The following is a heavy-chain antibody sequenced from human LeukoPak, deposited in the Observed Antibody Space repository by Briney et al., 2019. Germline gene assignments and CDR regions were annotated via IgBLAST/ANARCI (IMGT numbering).Heavy chain of an antibody. CDR3: ARQQRYSYGHNWFDP. V-gene: IGHV5-10-1*01. J-gene: IGHJ5*02. D-gene: IGHD5-18*01. Sequence: GESLRISCKGSGYSFTSYWISWVRQMPGKGLEWMGRIDPSDSYTNYSPSFQGHVTISADKSISTAYLQWSSLKASDTAMYYCARQQRYSYGHNWFDPWGQGTLVTVSS. CDR1: GYSFTSYW. CDR2: IDPSDSYT.